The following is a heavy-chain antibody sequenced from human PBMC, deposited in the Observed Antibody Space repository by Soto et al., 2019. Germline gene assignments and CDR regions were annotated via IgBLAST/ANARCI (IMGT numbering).Heavy chain of an antibody. D-gene: IGHD5-18*01. CDR3: VRCGDSYGYGEYYYYGMDV. J-gene: IGHJ6*02. Sequence: GGSLRLSCEASGFPFSITGMNWVRQAPGQGLEWVSSILGGGASTYYADFVRGRFTISRDNSKNTVYFQMNSVGSEDTAVYYCVRCGDSYGYGEYYYYGMDVWGQGTTVTVSS. CDR1: GFPFSITG. V-gene: IGHV3-23*01. CDR2: ILGGGAST.